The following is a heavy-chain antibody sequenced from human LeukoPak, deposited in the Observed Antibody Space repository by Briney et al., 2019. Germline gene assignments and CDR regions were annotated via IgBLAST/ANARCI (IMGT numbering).Heavy chain of an antibody. V-gene: IGHV3-23*01. CDR3: AKGGCSGGSCYSAYYYYGMDV. CDR2: ISGSGGST. J-gene: IGHJ6*02. Sequence: GGSLRLSCAASGFTFSSYAMSWVCQAPGKGLEWVSAISGSGGSTYYADSVKGRFTISRDNSKNTLYLQMNSLRAEDTAVYYCAKGGCSGGSCYSAYYYYGMDVWGQGTTVTVSS. CDR1: GFTFSSYA. D-gene: IGHD2-15*01.